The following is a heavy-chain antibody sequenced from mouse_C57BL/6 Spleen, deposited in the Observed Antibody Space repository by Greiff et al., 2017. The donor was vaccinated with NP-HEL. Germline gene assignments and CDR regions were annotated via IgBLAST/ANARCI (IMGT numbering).Heavy chain of an antibody. D-gene: IGHD1-3*01. CDR1: GYSITSGYY. V-gene: IGHV3-6*01. CDR2: ISYDGSN. J-gene: IGHJ3*01. CDR3: AESGTRAWFAY. Sequence: ESGPGLVKPSQSLSLTCSVTGYSITSGYYWNWIRQSPGNKLEWIGYISYDGSNNYNPSFKNRISITRDTSKNQFFLKLNSVTAEDTATYDCAESGTRAWFAYWGQGTLVTVSA.